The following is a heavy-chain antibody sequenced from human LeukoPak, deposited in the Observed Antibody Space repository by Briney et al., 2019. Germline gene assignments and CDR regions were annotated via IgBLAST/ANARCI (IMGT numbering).Heavy chain of an antibody. Sequence: GGSLRLSCAASGFMFRSYAMSWVRQAPGKGLEWVPAISGSGGSRYYADSVKGRFAISRDDSKNTLYLQMNSLRAKDTAVYYCAKDNTGYSGYDPFDYWGQGTLVTVSS. CDR1: GFMFRSYA. CDR2: ISGSGGSR. CDR3: AKDNTGYSGYDPFDY. V-gene: IGHV3-23*01. J-gene: IGHJ4*02. D-gene: IGHD5-12*01.